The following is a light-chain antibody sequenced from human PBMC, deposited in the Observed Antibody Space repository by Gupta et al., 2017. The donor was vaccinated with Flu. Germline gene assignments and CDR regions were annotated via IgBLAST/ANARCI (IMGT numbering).Light chain of an antibody. CDR3: QAWDTTTRV. Sequence: YDLTQPPSVSVSPGQTASITCSGDDCGTKYASWYQQKPGQSPILVIFQDTQRPSGIPERFSGSNSGGTATMTISGTQAMDEGYYYCQAWDTTTRVFGTGTRVTVL. CDR1: DCGTKY. J-gene: IGLJ1*01. CDR2: QDT. V-gene: IGLV3-1*01.